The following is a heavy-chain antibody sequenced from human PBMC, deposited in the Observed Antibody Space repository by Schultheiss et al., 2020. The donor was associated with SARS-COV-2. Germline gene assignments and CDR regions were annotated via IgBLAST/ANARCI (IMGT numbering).Heavy chain of an antibody. CDR3: ASVGSRDDWYFDL. CDR2: IYYSGST. Sequence: GSLRLSCAASGFTFSSYWMSWVRQPPGKGLEWIGYIYYSGSTNYNPSLKSRVTISVDTSKNQFSLKLSSVTAADTAVYYCASVGSRDDWYFDLWGRGTLVTVSS. J-gene: IGHJ2*01. D-gene: IGHD3-10*01. CDR1: GFTFSSYW. V-gene: IGHV4-59*01.